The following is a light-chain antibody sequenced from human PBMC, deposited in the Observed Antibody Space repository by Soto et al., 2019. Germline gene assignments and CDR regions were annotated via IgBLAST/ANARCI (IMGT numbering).Light chain of an antibody. CDR3: QQYNNWPPAIT. CDR2: GAS. V-gene: IGKV3-15*01. Sequence: EIVMTQSPATLSVSPGERATLSCRASQSVSSNLAWYQQKPGQAPRLLIYGASTRATGIPARFSGSGSGTXXXXXXXSXQSEDFAVYYCQQYNNWPPAITFGQGTRLEIK. J-gene: IGKJ5*01. CDR1: QSVSSN.